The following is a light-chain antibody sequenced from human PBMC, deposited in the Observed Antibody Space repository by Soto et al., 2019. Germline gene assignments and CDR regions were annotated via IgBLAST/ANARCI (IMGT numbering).Light chain of an antibody. V-gene: IGLV2-14*01. CDR1: SSDVGGYNY. CDR3: SSYTSSSYLYV. J-gene: IGLJ1*01. CDR2: EVS. Sequence: QSALTQPASVSGSPGQSITISCTGTSSDVGGYNYVSWYQQHPGKAPKLMIYEVSNRPSGVSNRFSGSKSGNTASLTISGLHAEDDADYYCSSYTSSSYLYVFGTGTKLTVL.